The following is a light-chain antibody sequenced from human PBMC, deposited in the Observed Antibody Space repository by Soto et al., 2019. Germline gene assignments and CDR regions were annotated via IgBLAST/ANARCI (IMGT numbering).Light chain of an antibody. CDR1: QSVDTY. V-gene: IGKV3-11*01. Sequence: EIVLTQSPVTLSLSPGERATLSCRASQSVDTYLAWYQQKPGQPPRLLIYDASNRAAGVPDRFTGSGSGTDFTLTITSLEPGDLGVYYCQQRSNWPLLTFGGGTKVEIK. J-gene: IGKJ4*01. CDR2: DAS. CDR3: QQRSNWPLLT.